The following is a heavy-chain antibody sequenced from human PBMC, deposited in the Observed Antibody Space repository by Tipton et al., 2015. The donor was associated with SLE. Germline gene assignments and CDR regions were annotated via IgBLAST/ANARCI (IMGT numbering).Heavy chain of an antibody. J-gene: IGHJ6*03. CDR3: ASGPKPYYGDYYYYMDV. CDR2: INHSGST. Sequence: TLSLTCAVYGGSFSGYYWSWIRQPPGKGLEWIGEINHSGSTNYNPSLKSRVTISVDTSKNQFSLKLSSVTAADTAVYYRASGPKPYYGDYYYYMDVWGKGTTVTVSS. D-gene: IGHD1-26*01. V-gene: IGHV4-34*01. CDR1: GGSFSGYY.